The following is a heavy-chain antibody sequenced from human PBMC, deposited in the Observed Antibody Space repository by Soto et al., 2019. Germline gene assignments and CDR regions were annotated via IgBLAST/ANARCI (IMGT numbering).Heavy chain of an antibody. Sequence: PWWSLRLSCSASVFTFSSYGMHWVRQAPGKGLEWVAVISYDGSNKYYADSVKGRFTISRDNSKNTLYLQMNSLRAEDTAVYYCANLLGAQGYWGQGTLVTVSS. CDR2: ISYDGSNK. J-gene: IGHJ4*02. D-gene: IGHD3-16*01. V-gene: IGHV3-30*18. CDR3: ANLLGAQGY. CDR1: VFTFSSYG.